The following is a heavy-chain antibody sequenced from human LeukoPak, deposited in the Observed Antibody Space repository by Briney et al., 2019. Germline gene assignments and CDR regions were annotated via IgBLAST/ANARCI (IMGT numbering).Heavy chain of an antibody. V-gene: IGHV4-4*02. J-gene: IGHJ4*02. CDR3: ARASHDYGDYSHFDY. Sequence: SETLSLTCAVSGGSISSRNWWSWVRPPPGKGLEWIGEIYHSGSTNYNPSLKSRVTISVDKSKNKLSLKMSSVTAADTAVYYCARASHDYGDYSHFDYWGQGTLVTVSS. CDR1: GGSISSRNW. CDR2: IYHSGST. D-gene: IGHD4-17*01.